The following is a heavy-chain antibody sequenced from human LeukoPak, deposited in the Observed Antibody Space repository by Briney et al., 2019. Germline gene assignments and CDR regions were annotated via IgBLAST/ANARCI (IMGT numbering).Heavy chain of an antibody. V-gene: IGHV3-7*01. D-gene: IGHD3-9*01. CDR1: GFSFRSYW. Sequence: GGSLRLSCAATGFSFRSYWMDWVRQAPGKGLEWLAIIKQDGSEKHYKGSVEGRFTISRDNAKNSLHLQMNSLRAEDTAVYYCAGGSGYLITSWGQGTLVTVSS. CDR2: IKQDGSEK. CDR3: AGGSGYLITS. J-gene: IGHJ5*02.